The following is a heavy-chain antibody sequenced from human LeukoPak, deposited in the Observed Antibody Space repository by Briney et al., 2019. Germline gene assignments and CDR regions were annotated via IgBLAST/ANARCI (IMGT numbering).Heavy chain of an antibody. J-gene: IGHJ4*02. CDR1: GFTFSSYW. V-gene: IGHV3-7*01. Sequence: GGSLRLSCAASGFTFSSYWMSWVRQAPGKGLAWVANIKQDGSEKYYVDSVKGRFTISRDNAKNSLYLQMNSLRAEDTAVYYCARDHSQYYYGSGSSYDYWGQGTLVTVSS. CDR2: IKQDGSEK. D-gene: IGHD3-10*01. CDR3: ARDHSQYYYGSGSSYDY.